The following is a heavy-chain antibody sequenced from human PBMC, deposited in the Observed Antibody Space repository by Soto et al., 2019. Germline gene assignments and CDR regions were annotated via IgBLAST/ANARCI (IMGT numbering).Heavy chain of an antibody. Sequence: GGSLRLSCAASGFTFSSYSMNWVRQAPGKGLEWVSYISSSSSTIYYADSVKGRFTISRDNAKNSLYLQMNSLRAEDTAVYYCAREGDYDFWSGYYIDYYYYYYMDVWGKGTTVTVSS. D-gene: IGHD3-3*01. CDR1: GFTFSSYS. CDR3: AREGDYDFWSGYYIDYYYYYYMDV. J-gene: IGHJ6*03. V-gene: IGHV3-48*01. CDR2: ISSSSSTI.